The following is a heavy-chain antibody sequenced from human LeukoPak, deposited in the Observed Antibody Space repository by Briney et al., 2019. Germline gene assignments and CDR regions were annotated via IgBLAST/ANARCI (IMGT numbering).Heavy chain of an antibody. J-gene: IGHJ6*02. V-gene: IGHV3-23*01. CDR3: AKIGHSHSPRSPPEAEYYYYGMDV. Sequence: KSGGSLRLSCAASGFTFSFYAMSWVRQAPGKGLEWVSSISGGGAITYYADSVKGRFTISRDNSKNTLYLQMNSLRADDTAVYYCAKIGHSHSPRSPPEAEYYYYGMDVWGQGTTVTVSS. D-gene: IGHD4-23*01. CDR2: ISGGGAIT. CDR1: GFTFSFYA.